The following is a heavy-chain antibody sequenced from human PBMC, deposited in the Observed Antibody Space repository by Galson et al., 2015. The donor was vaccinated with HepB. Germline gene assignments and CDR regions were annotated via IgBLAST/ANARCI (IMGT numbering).Heavy chain of an antibody. CDR3: ATHRGAVRGVTGGLPFDY. J-gene: IGHJ4*02. CDR2: ISYDGSNK. Sequence: SLRLSCAASGFTFSSYGMHWVRQAPGKGLEWVAVISYDGSNKYYADSVKGRFTISRDNSKNTLYLQMNSLRAEDTAVYYCATHRGAVRGVTGGLPFDYWGQGTLVTVSS. D-gene: IGHD3-10*01. V-gene: IGHV3-30*03. CDR1: GFTFSSYG.